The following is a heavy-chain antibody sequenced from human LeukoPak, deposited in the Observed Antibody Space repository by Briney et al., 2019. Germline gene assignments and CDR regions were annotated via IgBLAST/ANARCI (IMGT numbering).Heavy chain of an antibody. Sequence: MSSETLSLTCAVYGGSFSGYYWSWIRQPPGKGLEWIGEISHSGSTNYNPSLKSRVTISVDTSKNQFSLKLSSVTAADTAVYYCARGGRTNSHWYFDLWGRGTLVTVSS. D-gene: IGHD4-23*01. CDR2: ISHSGST. CDR3: ARGGRTNSHWYFDL. V-gene: IGHV4-34*01. CDR1: GGSFSGYY. J-gene: IGHJ2*01.